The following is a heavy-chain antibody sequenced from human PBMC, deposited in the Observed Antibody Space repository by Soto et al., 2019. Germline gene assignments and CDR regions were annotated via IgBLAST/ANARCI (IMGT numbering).Heavy chain of an antibody. Sequence: GESLKISCKGSGYSFTSYWISWVRQMPGKGLEWMGRIDPSDSYTNYSPSFQGHVTISADKSISTAYLQWSSLKASDTAMYYCARLSGSYPTYYYYYGMDVWGQGTTVTVSS. V-gene: IGHV5-10-1*01. CDR3: ARLSGSYPTYYYYYGMDV. CDR1: GYSFTSYW. D-gene: IGHD1-26*01. CDR2: IDPSDSYT. J-gene: IGHJ6*02.